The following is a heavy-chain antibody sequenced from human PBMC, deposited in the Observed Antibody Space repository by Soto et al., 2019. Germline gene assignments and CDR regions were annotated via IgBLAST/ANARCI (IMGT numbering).Heavy chain of an antibody. D-gene: IGHD2-2*01. CDR3: AKEGYCSSTSCPDYYYYGMDV. J-gene: IGHJ6*02. V-gene: IGHV3-30*18. CDR1: GVPFISYW. Sequence: GGCLRLSWAASGVPFISYWMHWVRQTPGKGLEWVAVISYDGSDKYYAGSGKGPCTISRDNSKNTLYLQRNNLRAEDTAVYYCAKEGYCSSTSCPDYYYYGMDVWGQGTTVTVSS. CDR2: ISYDGSDK.